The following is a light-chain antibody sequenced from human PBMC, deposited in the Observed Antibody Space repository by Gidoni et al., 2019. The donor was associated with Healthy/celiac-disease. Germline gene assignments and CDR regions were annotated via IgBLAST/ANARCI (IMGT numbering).Light chain of an antibody. CDR3: MQALQAPKT. CDR2: LGS. J-gene: IGKJ1*01. V-gene: IGKV2-28*01. Sequence: DTVITQPPLSLPVTPGEPASISCRSRKSLLHSNGYNYLDWYLQKPGQSPQLLIYLGSNRASGVPDRFSGSGSGTDFTLKISRVEAEDVGVYYCMQALQAPKTFGQGTKVEIK. CDR1: KSLLHSNGYNY.